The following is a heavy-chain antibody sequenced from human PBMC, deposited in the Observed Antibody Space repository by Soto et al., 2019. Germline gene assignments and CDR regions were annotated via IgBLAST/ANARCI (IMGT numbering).Heavy chain of an antibody. CDR3: ALNAFDF. V-gene: IGHV1-46*01. CDR2: INPSDGST. J-gene: IGHJ3*01. CDR1: GYTFTSYY. Sequence: QVQLVQSGAEVKKPGASVKLSGKTSGYTFTSYYIHWVQQAPGQGLEWVAIINPSDGSTSTTQKFRGRVTVTRDMSTSTVYMDLSSLRSEDTAVYYCALNAFDFWGQGTMVTVSS.